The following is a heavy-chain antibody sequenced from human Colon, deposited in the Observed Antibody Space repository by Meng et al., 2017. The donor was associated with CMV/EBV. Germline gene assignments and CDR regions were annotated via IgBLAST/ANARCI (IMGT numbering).Heavy chain of an antibody. CDR1: GYTFTSYE. D-gene: IGHD6-19*01. CDR2: MNPYNGNT. V-gene: IGHV1-8*01. CDR3: TRGQFFSDY. J-gene: IGHJ4*02. Sequence: QVQLVQSGAEVKRPAASVKISCKASGYTFTSYEITWVRQAPGQGLEWMGYMNPYNGNTGYVQKFQGRVTMTRDTSISTAYMELSSLRSDDTAVYYCTRGQFFSDYWGQGTLVTVSS.